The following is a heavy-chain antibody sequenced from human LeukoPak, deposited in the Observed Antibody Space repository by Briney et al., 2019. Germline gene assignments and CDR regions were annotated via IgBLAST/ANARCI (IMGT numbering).Heavy chain of an antibody. D-gene: IGHD3-10*01. CDR2: IYYSGST. Sequence: SETLSLTCAVYGGSFSGYYWSWIRQPPGKGLGWIGYIYYSGSTNYNPSLKSRVTISVDTSKNQFSLKLSSVTAADTAVYYCARRWLRGFDYWGQGTLVTVSS. CDR3: ARRWLRGFDY. V-gene: IGHV4-59*01. J-gene: IGHJ4*02. CDR1: GGSFSGYY.